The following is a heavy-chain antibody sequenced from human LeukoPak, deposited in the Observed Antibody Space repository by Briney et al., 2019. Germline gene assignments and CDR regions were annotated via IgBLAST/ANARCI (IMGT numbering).Heavy chain of an antibody. J-gene: IGHJ4*02. CDR2: INHSGSA. V-gene: IGHV4-34*01. Sequence: SETLSLTCAVYGGSFSGYYWSWIRQPPGKELEWIGEINHSGSANYNPSLKSRVTISVDTSKNQFSLKLSSVTAADTAVYYCARGRGGPNYDSYYFDYWGQGTLVTVSS. CDR3: ARGRGGPNYDSYYFDY. CDR1: GGSFSGYY. D-gene: IGHD3-22*01.